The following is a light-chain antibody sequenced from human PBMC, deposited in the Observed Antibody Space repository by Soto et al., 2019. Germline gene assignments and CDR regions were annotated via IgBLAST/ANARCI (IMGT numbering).Light chain of an antibody. J-gene: IGKJ2*01. CDR3: QQSYITLYS. Sequence: DIQMTQSPSTLSASGGDSVTITCRASQILNNRLSWYQQKPGKAPNLLISGAFNLQSGVPSRFSGSGSGTDFTLTISSLQPEDFATYYCQQSYITLYSFGQGTRLEIK. CDR1: QILNNR. V-gene: IGKV1-39*01. CDR2: GAF.